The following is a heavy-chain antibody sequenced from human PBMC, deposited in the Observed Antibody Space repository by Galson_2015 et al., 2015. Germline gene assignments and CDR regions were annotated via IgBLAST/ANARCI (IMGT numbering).Heavy chain of an antibody. CDR1: GFTFSSYA. V-gene: IGHV3-30-3*01. Sequence: SLRLSCAASGFTFSSYAMHWVRQAPGKGLEWVAVISYDGSNKYYADSVKGRFTISRDNSKNTLYLQMNSLRAEDTAVYYCAKGWGVVDPQSAFDIWGQGTMVTVSS. D-gene: IGHD2-21*01. CDR2: ISYDGSNK. CDR3: AKGWGVVDPQSAFDI. J-gene: IGHJ3*02.